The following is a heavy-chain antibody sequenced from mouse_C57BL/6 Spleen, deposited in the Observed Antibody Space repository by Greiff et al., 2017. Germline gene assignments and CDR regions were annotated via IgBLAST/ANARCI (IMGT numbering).Heavy chain of an antibody. D-gene: IGHD2-2*01. CDR3: VFYGYGLYAMDY. J-gene: IGHJ4*01. CDR2: IYPGDGDT. CDR1: GYAFSSSW. V-gene: IGHV1-82*01. Sequence: QVQLQQSGPELVKPGASVKISCKASGYAFSSSWMNWVKQRPGKGLEWIGRIYPGDGDTNYNGKFKGKATLTADKSSSTAYMQLSSLTSEDSEVYFCVFYGYGLYAMDYWGQGTSVTVSS.